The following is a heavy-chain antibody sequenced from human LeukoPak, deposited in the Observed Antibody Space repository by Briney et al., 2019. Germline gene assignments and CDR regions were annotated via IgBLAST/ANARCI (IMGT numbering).Heavy chain of an antibody. V-gene: IGHV1-24*01. CDR1: GYTLTELS. CDR2: FDPEDGET. CDR3: ATVAAAAGRFYYYYYMDV. J-gene: IGHJ6*03. Sequence: ASVKVSCKVSGYTLTELSMHWVRQAPGKGLEWMGGFDPEDGETIYAQKFQGRVTMTEDTSTDTAYMELSSLRSEDTAVYYCATVAAAAGRFYYYYYMDVWGKGTTVTISS. D-gene: IGHD6-13*01.